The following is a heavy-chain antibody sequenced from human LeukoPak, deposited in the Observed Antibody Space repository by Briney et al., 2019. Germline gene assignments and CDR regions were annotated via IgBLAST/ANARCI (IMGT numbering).Heavy chain of an antibody. CDR2: INHSGST. CDR1: GGSFSDYY. D-gene: IGHD3-10*01. CDR3: ARGPIYYYGSGSNRGSAFDI. Sequence: SGTLSLTCAVYGGSFSDYYWSWIRQPPGKGLEWIGEINHSGSTNYNPSLKSRVTISVDTSKNQFSLKLSSVTAADTAVYYCARGPIYYYGSGSNRGSAFDIWGQGTMVTVSS. J-gene: IGHJ3*02. V-gene: IGHV4-34*01.